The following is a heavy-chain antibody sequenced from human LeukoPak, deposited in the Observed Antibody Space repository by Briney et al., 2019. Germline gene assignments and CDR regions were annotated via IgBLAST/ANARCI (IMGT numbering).Heavy chain of an antibody. CDR1: GFTFSSYA. CDR3: ARGYSRAAFDI. CDR2: ISSTGGTI. J-gene: IGHJ3*02. D-gene: IGHD2-15*01. Sequence: GGSLRLSCAASGFTFSSYAMSWVRQAPGKRLEWVSFISSTGGTIYYADSVKGRFTVSRDNGKNSLLLQMNSLRAEDTALYYCARGYSRAAFDIWGQGTVVAVSS. V-gene: IGHV3-48*01.